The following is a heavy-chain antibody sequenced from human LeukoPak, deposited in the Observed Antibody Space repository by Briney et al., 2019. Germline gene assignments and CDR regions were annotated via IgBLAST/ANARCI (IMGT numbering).Heavy chain of an antibody. CDR3: ARAITSYYHDSSGYYSLGY. V-gene: IGHV1-69*06. CDR1: GGTFSSYA. CDR2: IIPIFGTA. Sequence: SVKVSCKASGGTFSSYAISWVRQAPGQGLEWMGGIIPIFGTANYAQKFQGRVTITADKSTSTAYMELSSLRSEDTAVYYCARAITSYYHDSSGYYSLGYWGQGTLVTVSS. J-gene: IGHJ4*02. D-gene: IGHD3-22*01.